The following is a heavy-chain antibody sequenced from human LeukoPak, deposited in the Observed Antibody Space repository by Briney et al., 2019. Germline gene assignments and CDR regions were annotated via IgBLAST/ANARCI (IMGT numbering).Heavy chain of an antibody. CDR3: AKEGSYYYDSSGIDY. Sequence: PGGSLKLSCLASGFSFSTYWMSWVRQAPGKGLEWVAVISYDGSNKYYADSVRGRFTISRDNSKNTLYLQMNSLRAEDTAVYYCAKEGSYYYDSSGIDYWGQGTLVTVSS. D-gene: IGHD3-22*01. J-gene: IGHJ4*02. CDR2: ISYDGSNK. CDR1: GFSFSTYW. V-gene: IGHV3-30*18.